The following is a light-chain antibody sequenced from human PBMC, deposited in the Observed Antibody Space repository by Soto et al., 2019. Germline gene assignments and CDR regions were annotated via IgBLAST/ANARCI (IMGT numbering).Light chain of an antibody. J-gene: IGKJ1*01. V-gene: IGKV3-15*01. Sequence: EIVMTQSPATLSVSPGERATLSCKASQSVSSSLAWYQQKPGQAPRLLIYGASSRATGVPVRFSGSGSGVAFTLTISGLQSEDVAVYHCQQYNQWPGTFGQGTKVDIK. CDR2: GAS. CDR1: QSVSSS. CDR3: QQYNQWPGT.